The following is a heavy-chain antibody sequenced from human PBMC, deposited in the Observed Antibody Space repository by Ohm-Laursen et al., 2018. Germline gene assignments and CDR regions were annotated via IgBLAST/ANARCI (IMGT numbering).Heavy chain of an antibody. CDR3: ARHYSGSSYPLDH. J-gene: IGHJ4*02. CDR1: GDSISGRY. CDR2: IDDNGNT. V-gene: IGHV4-59*08. D-gene: IGHD6-13*01. Sequence: SDTLSLTCTVSGDSISGRYWSWIRQPPGKGLEWIGNIDDNGNTNYNPSLQSRVTISVDTSKNQVFLKLSSVTAADTAVYYCARHYSGSSYPLDHWGQGTLVTVSS.